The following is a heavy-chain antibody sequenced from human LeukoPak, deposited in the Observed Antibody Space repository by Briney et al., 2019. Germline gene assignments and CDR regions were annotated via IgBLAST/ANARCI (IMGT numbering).Heavy chain of an antibody. V-gene: IGHV4-39*07. D-gene: IGHD2/OR15-2a*01. CDR1: GGSISSSSYY. CDR3: ARATPHVGNPGYMDV. CDR2: IYYSGST. Sequence: PSETLSLTYTVSGGSISSSSYYWGWIRQPPGKGLEWIGSIYYSGSTYYNPSLKSRVTISVDTSKNQFSLKLSSVTAADTAVYYCARATPHVGNPGYMDVWGKGTTVTVSS. J-gene: IGHJ6*03.